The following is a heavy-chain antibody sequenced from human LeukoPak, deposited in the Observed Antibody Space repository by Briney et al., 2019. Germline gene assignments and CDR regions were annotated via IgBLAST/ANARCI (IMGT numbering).Heavy chain of an antibody. CDR3: VRDNDRYSFDV. D-gene: IGHD1-1*01. J-gene: IGHJ3*01. CDR2: IKYDGTYA. CDR1: GFTFSRNW. V-gene: IGHV3-74*01. Sequence: GGSLRLSCAASGFTFSRNWMHWVRQGSGKGLVWVSRIKYDGTYANYTDSVKGRFTISRDNARNTLYLQMNSLRAEDTAVYFCVRDNDRYSFDVWGQGTKVTVSS.